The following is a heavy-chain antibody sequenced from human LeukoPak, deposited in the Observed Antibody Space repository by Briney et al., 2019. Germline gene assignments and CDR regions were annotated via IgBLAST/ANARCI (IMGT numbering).Heavy chain of an antibody. J-gene: IGHJ6*04. CDR1: GGSFSGYY. CDR2: INHSGST. Sequence: SETLSLTCAVYGGSFSGYYWSWVRQPPGKGLEWIGEINHSGSTNYNPSLKSRVTISVDTSKNQFSLKLSSVTAADTAVYYCARVRGGSGTRGYYYGMDVWGKGTTVTVSS. V-gene: IGHV4-34*01. CDR3: ARVRGGSGTRGYYYGMDV. D-gene: IGHD3-10*01.